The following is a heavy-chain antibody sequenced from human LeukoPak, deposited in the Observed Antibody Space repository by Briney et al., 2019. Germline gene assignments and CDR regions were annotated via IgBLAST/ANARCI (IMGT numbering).Heavy chain of an antibody. J-gene: IGHJ5*02. CDR1: GGSISSGDYY. Sequence: PSETLSLTCAVYGGSISSGDYYWSWIRQPPGKGLEWTAYMYYSGSTYYNPSLKSRVTMSADTSKNQLSLKLSSVTAADTAVYYCARPYYYDSRIDPWGQGILVTVSS. V-gene: IGHV4-30-4*01. CDR3: ARPYYYDSRIDP. CDR2: MYYSGST. D-gene: IGHD3-22*01.